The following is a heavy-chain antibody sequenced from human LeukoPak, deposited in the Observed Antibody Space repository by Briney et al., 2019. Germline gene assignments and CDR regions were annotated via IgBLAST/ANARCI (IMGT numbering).Heavy chain of an antibody. V-gene: IGHV4-59*01. CDR3: ARDTHAMLFDY. D-gene: IGHD3-10*02. CDR1: GGSISSYY. CDR2: IYYSGST. J-gene: IGHJ4*02. Sequence: PSETLSLTCTVSGGSISSYYWSWLRQPPGKGLEWIGYIYYSGSTNYNPSLKSRVTISVDTSKNQFSLKLSSVTAADTAVYYCARDTHAMLFDYWGQGTLVTVSS.